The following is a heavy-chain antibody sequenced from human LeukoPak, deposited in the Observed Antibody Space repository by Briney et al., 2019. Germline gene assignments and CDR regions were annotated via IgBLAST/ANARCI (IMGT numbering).Heavy chain of an antibody. CDR3: AREGSSHYYGMDV. J-gene: IGHJ6*02. V-gene: IGHV3-21*01. CDR1: GFTFSSYS. Sequence: PGGSLRLSCAASGFTFSSYSMNWVRQAPGKGLEWVSSISSSSSYIYYADSVKGRFTISRDNAKNSLYLQMNSLRAEDTAVYYCAREGSSHYYGMDVWGQGTTVTVSS. CDR2: ISSSSSYI. D-gene: IGHD6-13*01.